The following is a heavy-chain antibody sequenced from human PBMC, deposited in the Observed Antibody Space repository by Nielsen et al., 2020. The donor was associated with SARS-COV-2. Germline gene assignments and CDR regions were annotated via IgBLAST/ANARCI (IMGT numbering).Heavy chain of an antibody. CDR2: INPNSGGT. D-gene: IGHD3-16*02. J-gene: IGHJ4*02. V-gene: IGHV1-2*06. CDR1: GYTFTGYY. Sequence: ASVKVSRKASGYTFTGYYMHWVRQAPGQGLEWMGRINPNSGGTNYAQKFQGRVTMTRDTSISTAYMELSRLRSDDTAVYYCARDGMITFGGVIVHWGQGTLVTVSS. CDR3: ARDGMITFGGVIVH.